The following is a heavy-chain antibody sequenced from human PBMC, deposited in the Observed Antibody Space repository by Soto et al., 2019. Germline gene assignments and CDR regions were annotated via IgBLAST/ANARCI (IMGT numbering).Heavy chain of an antibody. D-gene: IGHD2-21*01. CDR2: IIPIQGRA. Sequence: QVQLVQSGAEVKKPGSSVKVSCEASGGSFISYTFTWVRQAPGQGLEWMGRIIPIQGRANYALKLQDRVTITADRSTKTVYMELRSLRPEDTAVYYCAKSLLFVDHAYMDVWCKGTTVTVSS. CDR1: GGSFISYT. V-gene: IGHV1-69*02. CDR3: AKSLLFVDHAYMDV. J-gene: IGHJ6*03.